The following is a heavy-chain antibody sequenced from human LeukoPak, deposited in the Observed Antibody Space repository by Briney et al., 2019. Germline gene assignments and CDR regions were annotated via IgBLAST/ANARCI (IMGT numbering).Heavy chain of an antibody. CDR2: ISSSSSSI. CDR3: ARASGDIVETATMGSY. Sequence: GGSLRLSCAASGFTFSSYSMNWVRQAPGKGLEWVSSISSSSSSIYYADSVKGRFTISRDNAKNSLYLQMNSLRAEDTAVYYCARASGDIVETATMGSYWGQGTWSPSPQ. V-gene: IGHV3-21*01. CDR1: GFTFSSYS. J-gene: IGHJ4*02. D-gene: IGHD5-18*01.